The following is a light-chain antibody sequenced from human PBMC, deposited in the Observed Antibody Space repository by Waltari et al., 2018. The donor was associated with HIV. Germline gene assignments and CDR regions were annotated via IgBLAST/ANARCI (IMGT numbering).Light chain of an antibody. J-gene: IGLJ2*01. CDR3: QAWVSRTAWVI. CDR1: TLGDTF. Sequence: SYDLAQPPSVSVSPGQTASITCSGDTLGDTFASWYQQRPGQSPLLIIYQDNRRPSGIPDRFPGSHSGNAATLTISETQAMDEADYFCQAWVSRTAWVIFGGGTKLTVV. CDR2: QDN. V-gene: IGLV3-1*01.